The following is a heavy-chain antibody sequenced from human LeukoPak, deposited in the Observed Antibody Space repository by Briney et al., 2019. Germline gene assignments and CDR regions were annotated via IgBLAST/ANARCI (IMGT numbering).Heavy chain of an antibody. CDR3: ARDHNRGTTDYYYYGMDV. J-gene: IGHJ6*02. V-gene: IGHV3-21*01. CDR2: ISGSTSYI. D-gene: IGHD4-17*01. Sequence: PGGSLRLSCAASGFTFSSYSMNWVRQAPGKGLEWVSSISGSTSYIYYADSVKGRFTISRDNAKNSLYLQMNSLRAEDTAVYYCARDHNRGTTDYYYYGMDVWGQGTTVTVSS. CDR1: GFTFSSYS.